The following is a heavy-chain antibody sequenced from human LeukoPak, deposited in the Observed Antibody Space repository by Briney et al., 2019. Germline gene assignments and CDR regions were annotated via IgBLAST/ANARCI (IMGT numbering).Heavy chain of an antibody. CDR2: IGSGSSTI. Sequence: GGSLRLSCVASGFTFSSYSMNWVRQAPGKGLEWVSYIGSGSSTIYYADSVKGRFTISRDNAKNSLYLQMNSLRDEDTAVYYCARDLLASPTFWGQGTLVTVSS. CDR3: ARDLLASPTF. V-gene: IGHV3-48*02. CDR1: GFTFSSYS. D-gene: IGHD2-8*02. J-gene: IGHJ4*02.